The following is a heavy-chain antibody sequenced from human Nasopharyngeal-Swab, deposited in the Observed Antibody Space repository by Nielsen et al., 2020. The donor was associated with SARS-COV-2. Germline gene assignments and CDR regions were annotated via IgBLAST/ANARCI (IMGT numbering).Heavy chain of an antibody. CDR2: IYYSGST. J-gene: IGHJ6*03. D-gene: IGHD5-18*01. CDR3: ATYGYGSYYYYYMDV. Sequence: SETLSLTCTVSGGSISSSSYYWGWIRQPPGKGLEWIGSIYYSGSTYYNPSLKSRVIISVDTSKNQFSLKLSSVTAADTAVYYCATYGYGSYYYYYMDVWGKGTTVTVSS. V-gene: IGHV4-39*01. CDR1: GGSISSSSYY.